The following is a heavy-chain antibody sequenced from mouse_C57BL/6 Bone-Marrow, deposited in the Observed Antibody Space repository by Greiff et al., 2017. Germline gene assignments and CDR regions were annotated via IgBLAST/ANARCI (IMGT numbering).Heavy chain of an antibody. CDR1: GYSFTSYY. J-gene: IGHJ4*01. V-gene: IGHV1-66*01. Sequence: VQLQQSGPELVKPGASVKISCKASGYSFTSYYIHWVKQRPGQGLEWIGWIYPGSGNTKYNEKFKGKATLTADTSSSTAYMQLSSLTSEDSAVYYCAREGIYYETLYARDYWGQGTSVTVSS. CDR2: IYPGSGNT. CDR3: AREGIYYETLYARDY. D-gene: IGHD2-4*01.